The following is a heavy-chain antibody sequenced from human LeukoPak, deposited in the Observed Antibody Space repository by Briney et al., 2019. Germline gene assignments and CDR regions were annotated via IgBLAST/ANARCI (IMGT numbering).Heavy chain of an antibody. CDR3: AKSHLPNSYSGTYYCDY. CDR2: IRYDESKT. D-gene: IGHD1-26*01. Sequence: GGSLRLSCAASGFTFSSYGMHWVRQAPAKGLEWVAFIRYDESKTFYGDSVKGRFTVSRDNSKDTLYLQMNSLRAEDTAVYYCAKSHLPNSYSGTYYCDYWGQGTQVTVSS. V-gene: IGHV3-30*02. CDR1: GFTFSSYG. J-gene: IGHJ4*02.